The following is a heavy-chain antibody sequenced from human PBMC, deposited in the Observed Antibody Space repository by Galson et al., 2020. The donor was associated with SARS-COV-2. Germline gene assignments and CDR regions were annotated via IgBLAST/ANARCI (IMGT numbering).Heavy chain of an antibody. CDR2: IYYSGST. CDR1: GGSISSYY. D-gene: IGHD3-3*01. J-gene: IGHJ6*02. V-gene: IGHV4-59*01. CDR3: ARHSSTTIFGVVIPGDYYGMDV. Sequence: ETSETLSLTCTVSGGSISSYYWSWIRQPPGKGLEWIGYIYYSGSTNYNPSLKSRVTISVDTSKNQFSLKLSSVTAADTAVYYCARHSSTTIFGVVIPGDYYGMDVWGQGTTVTVSS.